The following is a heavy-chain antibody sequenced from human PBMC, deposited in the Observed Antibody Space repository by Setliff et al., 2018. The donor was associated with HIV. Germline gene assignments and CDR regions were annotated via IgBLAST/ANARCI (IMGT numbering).Heavy chain of an antibody. J-gene: IGHJ4*02. CDR3: VKGAATIHYGFEY. CDR1: GFTFSTYW. CDR2: IKQDGSEK. D-gene: IGHD5-12*01. V-gene: IGHV3-7*03. Sequence: GGSLRLSCAASGFTFSTYWMTWVRQAPGKGLEWVANIKQDGSEKNYVDSVKGRITISRDNAKNSLYLQMTSLGPDDTAFYYCVKGAATIHYGFEYWGQGDLVTVSS.